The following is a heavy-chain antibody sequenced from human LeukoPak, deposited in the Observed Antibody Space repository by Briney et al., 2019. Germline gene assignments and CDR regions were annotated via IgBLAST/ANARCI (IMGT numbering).Heavy chain of an antibody. D-gene: IGHD3-10*01. CDR3: AKRGVVIRVFLVGFHKEAYYFDS. Sequence: ETLSLTCTVSGGSISSYYWSWVRQAPGKGLEWVAGLSGSGGGTNYADSVQGRFTISRDNPKNTLYLQMNSLRAEDTAVYFCAKRGVVIRVFLVGFHKEAYYFDSWGQGALVTVSS. CDR1: GGSISSYY. V-gene: IGHV3-23*01. J-gene: IGHJ4*02. CDR2: LSGSGGGT.